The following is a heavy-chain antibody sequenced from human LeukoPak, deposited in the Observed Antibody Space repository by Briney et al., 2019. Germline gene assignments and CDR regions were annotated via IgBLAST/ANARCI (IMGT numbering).Heavy chain of an antibody. CDR1: GYTFTGYY. CDR2: INPNSGGT. J-gene: IGHJ4*02. V-gene: IGHV1-2*02. D-gene: IGHD3-22*01. Sequence: ASVKVSCKASGYTFTGYYMHWVRQAPGQGLEWMGWINPNSGGTNYAQTFQGRVTMTRDTSISTAYMELSRLRSDDTAVYYCARGPQKYYYDSSGYYHKDFDYWGQGTLVTVSS. CDR3: ARGPQKYYYDSSGYYHKDFDY.